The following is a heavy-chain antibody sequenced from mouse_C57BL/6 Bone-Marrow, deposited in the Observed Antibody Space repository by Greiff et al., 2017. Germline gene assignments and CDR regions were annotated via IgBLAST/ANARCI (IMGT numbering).Heavy chain of an antibody. V-gene: IGHV1-80*01. D-gene: IGHD4-1*01. CDR2: IYPGDGDT. CDR3: ARYWAFDY. J-gene: IGHJ2*01. Sequence: VHLVESGAELVKPGASVKISCKASGYAFSSYWMNWVKQRPGKGLEWIGQIYPGDGDTNYNGKFKGKATLTADKSSSAAYMQLSSLASEDSAVYFCARYWAFDYWGQGTALTVSS. CDR1: GYAFSSYW.